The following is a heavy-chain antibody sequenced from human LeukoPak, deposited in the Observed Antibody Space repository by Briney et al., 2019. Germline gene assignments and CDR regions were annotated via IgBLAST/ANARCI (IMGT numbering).Heavy chain of an antibody. CDR2: ISSNGGST. V-gene: IGHV3-64*04. CDR3: AFRYYYDSSGGELDY. Sequence: GGSLRLSCSASGFTFSSYAMHWVRQAPGKGLEYVSAISSNGGSTYYADSVKGRFTISRDNAKNSLYLQMNSLRAEDTAVYYCAFRYYYDSSGGELDYWGQGTLVTVSS. D-gene: IGHD3-22*01. CDR1: GFTFSSYA. J-gene: IGHJ4*02.